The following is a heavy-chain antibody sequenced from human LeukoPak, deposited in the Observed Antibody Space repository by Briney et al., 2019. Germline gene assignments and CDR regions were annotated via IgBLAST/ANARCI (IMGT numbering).Heavy chain of an antibody. V-gene: IGHV3-7*01. Sequence: PGGSLRLSCAASGFTFSSYWMSWVRQAPGKGLEWVANIKQDGSEKYYVDSVKGRFTISRDNAKNSLYLQMNSLRAEDTAVYYCVSGGITIFGVVMRPFDYWGQGTLVTVSS. CDR1: GFTFSSYW. J-gene: IGHJ4*02. CDR2: IKQDGSEK. D-gene: IGHD3-3*01. CDR3: VSGGITIFGVVMRPFDY.